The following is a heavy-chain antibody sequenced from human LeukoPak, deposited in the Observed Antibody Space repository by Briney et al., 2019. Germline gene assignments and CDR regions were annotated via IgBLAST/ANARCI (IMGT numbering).Heavy chain of an antibody. D-gene: IGHD6-19*01. Sequence: ASVKVSCKASGYTFTSYAMHWVRQAPGQRLEWMGWINAGNGNTKYSQKFQGRVTITRDTSASTAYMELSSLRSEDTAVYYCARSDSSGWQKDENFDYWGQGILVTVSS. CDR2: INAGNGNT. CDR1: GYTFTSYA. CDR3: ARSDSSGWQKDENFDY. V-gene: IGHV1-3*01. J-gene: IGHJ4*02.